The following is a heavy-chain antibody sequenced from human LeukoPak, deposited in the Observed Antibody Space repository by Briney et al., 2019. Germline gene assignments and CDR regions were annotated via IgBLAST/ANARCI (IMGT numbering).Heavy chain of an antibody. CDR1: GFTFSKFA. Sequence: GGSLRLSCAASGFTFSKFAMSWVRQAPGKGLEWVSAISGKGDRTSYTDSVKGRFTISSDKSKNTLYLQMNSLRDEDTAVYYCAKRGYSSGPDYFDSWGQGTLVTVSS. D-gene: IGHD5-18*01. J-gene: IGHJ4*02. CDR3: AKRGYSSGPDYFDS. CDR2: ISGKGDRT. V-gene: IGHV3-23*01.